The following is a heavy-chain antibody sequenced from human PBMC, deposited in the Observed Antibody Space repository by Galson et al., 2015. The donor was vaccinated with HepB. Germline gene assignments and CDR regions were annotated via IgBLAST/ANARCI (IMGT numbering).Heavy chain of an antibody. V-gene: IGHV4-59*13. J-gene: IGHJ4*02. CDR2: SYHSGLT. D-gene: IGHD3-9*01. Sequence: ETLSLTCTVSGTSISAYYWSWIRQPPGKGLEWIAYSYHSGLTNYSPSLTGRVTVSLDTSKNQFSLRLTSVTAADTAVYYCARIYDIMTSYYPFDSWGQEILVTVSS. CDR1: GTSISAYY. CDR3: ARIYDIMTSYYPFDS.